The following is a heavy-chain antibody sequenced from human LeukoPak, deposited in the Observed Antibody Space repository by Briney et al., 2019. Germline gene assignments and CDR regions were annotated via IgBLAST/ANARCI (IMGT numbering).Heavy chain of an antibody. D-gene: IGHD6-6*01. V-gene: IGHV1-18*01. CDR1: GYTFTSYG. Sequence: ASVKVSCKASGYTFTSYGISWVRQAPGQGLEWMGWISAYNGNTNYAQKLQGRVTMTTDTSTSTAYMELRSLRSDDTAVYYCARGRGIAARRDYYYYKDVWGKGTTVTVSS. J-gene: IGHJ6*03. CDR2: ISAYNGNT. CDR3: ARGRGIAARRDYYYYKDV.